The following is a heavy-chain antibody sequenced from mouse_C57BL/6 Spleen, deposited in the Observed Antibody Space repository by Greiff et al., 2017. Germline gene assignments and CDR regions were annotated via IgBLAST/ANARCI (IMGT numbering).Heavy chain of an antibody. CDR2: IYPGDGDT. V-gene: IGHV1-80*01. CDR3: ARKGSSYGSLMDY. D-gene: IGHD1-1*01. Sequence: VQLQQSGAELVKPGASVKISCKASGYAFSSYWMNWVKQRPGKGLEWIGQIYPGDGDTNYNGKFKGKATLTADKSSSTAYMQLSSLTSEDSAVYFCARKGSSYGSLMDYWGQGTSVTVSS. CDR1: GYAFSSYW. J-gene: IGHJ4*01.